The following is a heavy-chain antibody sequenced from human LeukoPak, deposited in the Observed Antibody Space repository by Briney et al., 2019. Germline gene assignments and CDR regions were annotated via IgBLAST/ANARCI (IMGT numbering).Heavy chain of an antibody. CDR3: AGGGAPSIYIAVAATHNWFDP. CDR2: INPNSGGT. V-gene: IGHV1-2*02. CDR1: GYTFTAYY. D-gene: IGHD6-19*01. Sequence: ASVKVSCKASGYTFTAYYMHWVRQAPGQGLEGMGWINPNSGGTNYAQKFQGTVTMTRDMSISAAYMELSGLRSDDTAVYYCAGGGAPSIYIAVAATHNWFDPWGQGTLVTVSS. J-gene: IGHJ5*02.